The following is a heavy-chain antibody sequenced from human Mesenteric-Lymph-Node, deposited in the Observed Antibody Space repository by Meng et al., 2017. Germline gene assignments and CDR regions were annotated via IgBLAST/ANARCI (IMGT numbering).Heavy chain of an antibody. CDR3: ARDLRNFDY. J-gene: IGHJ4*02. CDR2: IWNDGSNK. Sequence: QVQLVESGGGVVQPGRSLRLSCAASGFTFSSNGMHWSRQAPGKGLEWVAVIWNDGSNKYYADSVKGRFTISRDNSKNTLYLQMNSLRAEDTAVYYCARDLRNFDYWGQGTLVTVSS. CDR1: GFTFSSNG. V-gene: IGHV3-33*01.